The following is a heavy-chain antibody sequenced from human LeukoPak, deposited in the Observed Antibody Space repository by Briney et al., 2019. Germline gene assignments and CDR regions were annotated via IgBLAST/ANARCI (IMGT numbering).Heavy chain of an antibody. V-gene: IGHV4-59*04. Sequence: SETLSLTCTVSGGSISSYYWSWIRQPPGKKLEFIGSVYHGGNGYYKASLKSRVTISLDTSKNQFSLRLTSVTAADTAVYYCARSYSGSFLYWGQGSLVTVSS. CDR3: ARSYSGSFLY. D-gene: IGHD1-26*01. J-gene: IGHJ4*02. CDR1: GGSISSYY. CDR2: VYHGGNG.